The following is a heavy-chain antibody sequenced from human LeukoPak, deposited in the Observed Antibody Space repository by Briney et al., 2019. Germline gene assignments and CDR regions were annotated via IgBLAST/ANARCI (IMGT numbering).Heavy chain of an antibody. J-gene: IGHJ6*02. CDR3: AAEAAANYYYYGMDV. Sequence: SVKVSCKASGFTFTSSAVQWVRQARGQRLEWIGWIVVGSGNTNYAQKFQERVTITRDMSTGTAYMELSSLRSEDTAVYYCAAEAAANYYYYGMDVWGQGTTVTVSS. V-gene: IGHV1-58*01. CDR2: IVVGSGNT. CDR1: GFTFTSSA. D-gene: IGHD6-13*01.